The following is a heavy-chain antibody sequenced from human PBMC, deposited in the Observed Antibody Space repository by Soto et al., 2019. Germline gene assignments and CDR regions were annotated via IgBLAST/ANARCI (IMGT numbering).Heavy chain of an antibody. CDR3: ARVSGYQLLYNWFDP. Sequence: SETLSLTCTVSGGSLSSYDLNWIRPPPGKGLEWIGYIYNSGSTNYNPSLKSRVTISVDTSKNQFSLKLSSVTAADTAVYYCARVSGYQLLYNWFDPWGQGTLVTV. CDR2: IYNSGST. D-gene: IGHD2-2*01. J-gene: IGHJ5*02. V-gene: IGHV4-59*12. CDR1: GGSLSSYD.